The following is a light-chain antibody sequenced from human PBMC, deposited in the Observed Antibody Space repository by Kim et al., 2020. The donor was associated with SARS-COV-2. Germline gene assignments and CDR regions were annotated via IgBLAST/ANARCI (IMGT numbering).Light chain of an antibody. J-gene: IGKJ5*01. Sequence: DIQMTQSPTSLSASVGDRVTITCRATQTVYSHLNWYQQQPGKAPKLLVYAASTLHRGVPSRFRGRGFGTSFTLTIESLQPEDFGTYYCQQTYRLPINFGQGTRLEIK. CDR3: QQTYRLPIN. CDR2: AAS. V-gene: IGKV1-39*01. CDR1: QTVYSH.